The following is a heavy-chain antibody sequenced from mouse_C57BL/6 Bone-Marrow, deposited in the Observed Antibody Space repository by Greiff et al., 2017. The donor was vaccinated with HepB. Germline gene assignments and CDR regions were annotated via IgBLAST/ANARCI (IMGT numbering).Heavy chain of an antibody. J-gene: IGHJ4*01. CDR2: IRSKSNNYAT. CDR3: VRKQGRRRGGYAMDY. CDR1: GFSFNTYA. Sequence: DAGGGLVQPKGSLTLSCAASGFSFNTYAMNWVRQAPGKGLEWVARIRSKSNNYATYYADSVKDRFTISRDDSESMLYLQMNNLKTEDTAMYYCVRKQGRRRGGYAMDYWGQGTSVTVSS. V-gene: IGHV10-1*01.